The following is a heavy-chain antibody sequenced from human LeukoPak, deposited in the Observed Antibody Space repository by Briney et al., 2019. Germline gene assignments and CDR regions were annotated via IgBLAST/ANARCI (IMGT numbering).Heavy chain of an antibody. CDR3: ARGGSSYYFDY. J-gene: IGHJ4*02. D-gene: IGHD6-19*01. V-gene: IGHV1-69*13. CDR2: IIPIFGTA. Sequence: ASVKVSCKASGYTFTSYYMHWVRQAPGQGLEWMGGIIPIFGTANYAQKFQGRVTITADESTSTAYMELSSLRSEDTAVYYCARGGSSYYFDYWGQGTLVTVSS. CDR1: GYTFTSYY.